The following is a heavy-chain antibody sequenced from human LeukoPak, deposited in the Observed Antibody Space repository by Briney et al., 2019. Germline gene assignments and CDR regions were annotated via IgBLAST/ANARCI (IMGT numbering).Heavy chain of an antibody. CDR2: IKQDGSEK. CDR1: GFPLSGYW. J-gene: IGHJ5*02. V-gene: IGHV3-7*01. CDR3: ARSSSASFDP. Sequence: PGGSLGPSCAPPGFPLSGYWISWFRQAPGKGRGWVANIKQDGSEKYYVDSVKGRFTISRDNAKNSLYLQMNSLRAEDTAVYYCARSSSASFDPWGQGTLVTVSS. D-gene: IGHD3-22*01.